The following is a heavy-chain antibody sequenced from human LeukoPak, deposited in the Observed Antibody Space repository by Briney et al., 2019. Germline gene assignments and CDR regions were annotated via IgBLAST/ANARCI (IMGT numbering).Heavy chain of an antibody. J-gene: IGHJ5*02. CDR2: ISYDGSNK. CDR1: GFTFSSYG. Sequence: RGSLRLSCAASGFTFSSYGMHWVRQAPGKGLEWVAVISYDGSNKYYADSVKGRFTISRDNSKNTLYLQMNSLRAEDTAVYYCARHVACSGSYYPRTIATTWFDPWGQGTLVTVSS. CDR3: ARHVACSGSYYPRTIATTWFDP. D-gene: IGHD1-26*01. V-gene: IGHV3-30*03.